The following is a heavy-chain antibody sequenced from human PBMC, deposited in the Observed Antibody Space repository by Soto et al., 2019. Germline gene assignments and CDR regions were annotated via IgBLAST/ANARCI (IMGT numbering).Heavy chain of an antibody. J-gene: IGHJ3*02. Sequence: EVQLVESGGGLVQPGRSLRLSCIPSGFTFEDHAMHWVRQSPGKGPEWVAGISWNSNNMDYADSVKGRFNVSRDNAKNCLYLLVDSLRPEDTAHFCCVRDTSAVRTSSTSYLGSGSFAIWRQGTTVTVSS. V-gene: IGHV3-9*01. CDR3: VRDTSAVRTSSTSYLGSGSFAI. CDR1: GFTFEDHA. D-gene: IGHD6-13*01. CDR2: ISWNSNNM.